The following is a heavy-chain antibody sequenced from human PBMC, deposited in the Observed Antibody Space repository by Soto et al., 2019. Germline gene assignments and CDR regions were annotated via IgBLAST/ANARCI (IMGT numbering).Heavy chain of an antibody. D-gene: IGHD3-22*01. CDR3: AKMVTWDSSGYYQGGFDC. CDR2: ISWNSGNI. J-gene: IGHJ4*02. CDR1: GFTFEDYA. Sequence: EMHLVESGGGLVQPGRSLRLSCAASGFTFEDYAMHWVRQAPGKGLEWVSGISWNSGNIIYADSVKGRFTISRDNAXXSXXLQMNSLRLEETALYYCAKMVTWDSSGYYQGGFDCWGQGTLVTVSS. V-gene: IGHV3-9*01.